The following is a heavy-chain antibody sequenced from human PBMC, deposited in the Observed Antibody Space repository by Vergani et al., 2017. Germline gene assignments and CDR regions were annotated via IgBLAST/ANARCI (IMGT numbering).Heavy chain of an antibody. Sequence: QVQLVESGGGVVQPGRSLRLSCAASGFTFSSYAMHWVRQAPGKGLEWVAVISYDGSNKYYADSVKGRFTISRDNSKNTLYLQMNSLRAEDTAVYYCTTAYCGGDCYSWDAFDIWGQGTMVTVSS. J-gene: IGHJ3*02. CDR3: TTAYCGGDCYSWDAFDI. D-gene: IGHD2-21*02. CDR2: ISYDGSNK. CDR1: GFTFSSYA. V-gene: IGHV3-30-3*01.